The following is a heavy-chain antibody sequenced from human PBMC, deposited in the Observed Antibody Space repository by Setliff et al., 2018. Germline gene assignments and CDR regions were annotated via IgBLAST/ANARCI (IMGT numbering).Heavy chain of an antibody. CDR2: ISSSGSTI. V-gene: IGHV3-48*03. CDR1: GFTFSSDP. Sequence: SLRLSCAASGFTFSSDPMNWVRQAPGKGLEWVSYISSSGSTIYYADSVKGRFTISRDNAKNSLYLQMNSLRAEDTAVYYCARDSHTYYDILTGYLDFDYWGQGTLVTVSS. J-gene: IGHJ4*02. D-gene: IGHD3-9*01. CDR3: ARDSHTYYDILTGYLDFDY.